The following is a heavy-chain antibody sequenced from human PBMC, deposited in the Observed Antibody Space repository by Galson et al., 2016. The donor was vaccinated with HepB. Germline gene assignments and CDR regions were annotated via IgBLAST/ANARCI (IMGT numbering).Heavy chain of an antibody. J-gene: IGHJ4*02. CDR1: GYTFTTSG. Sequence: SVKVSCKASGYTFTTSGISWVRQAPGQGLEWMGWSSTYSGNTKYAQKFQGGLTLTTDSSTTTAYMEQRSLRSDDTALYYCARDVQYRFDSWGQGTLVTVSS. CDR3: ARDVQYRFDS. CDR2: SSTYSGNT. V-gene: IGHV1-18*01. D-gene: IGHD2/OR15-2a*01.